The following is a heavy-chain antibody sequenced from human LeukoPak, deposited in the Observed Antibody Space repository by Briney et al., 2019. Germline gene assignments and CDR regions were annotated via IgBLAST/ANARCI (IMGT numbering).Heavy chain of an antibody. J-gene: IGHJ4*02. CDR2: ISYDGSNK. Sequence: GGSLRLSCAASGFTFSSYWMSWVRQAPGKGLEWVAVISYDGSNKYYADSVKGRFTISRDNSKNTLYLQMNSLRAEDTAVYYCAKGAKRQQLVKTYFDYWGQGTLVTVSS. V-gene: IGHV3-30*18. CDR3: AKGAKRQQLVKTYFDY. CDR1: GFTFSSYW. D-gene: IGHD6-13*01.